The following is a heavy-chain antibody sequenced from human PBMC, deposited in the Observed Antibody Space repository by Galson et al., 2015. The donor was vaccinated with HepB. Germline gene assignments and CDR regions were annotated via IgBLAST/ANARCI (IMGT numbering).Heavy chain of an antibody. V-gene: IGHV3-23*01. CDR2: ISGSGGST. J-gene: IGHJ4*02. D-gene: IGHD2-2*01. CDR1: GFTFSSYA. Sequence: SLRLSCAASGFTFSSYAMSWVRQAPGKGLEWVSGISGSGGSTYYPDSVRGRFTISRDNSKSTLYLQMNSLRAEDTAVYYCAKDPCTSCYDSYFDFWGQGTLITVSS. CDR3: AKDPCTSCYDSYFDF.